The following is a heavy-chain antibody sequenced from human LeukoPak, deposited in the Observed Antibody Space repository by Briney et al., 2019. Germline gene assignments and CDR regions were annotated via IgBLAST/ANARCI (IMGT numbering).Heavy chain of an antibody. CDR2: INGDGGST. CDR1: GLTFSNFW. Sequence: GGSLRLSCAASGLTFSNFWMSWVRQAPGKGLVWVSRINGDGGSTDYADSVKGRFTISRDNAKNTLYLQMNSLRAEDTAVYYCVRGGVDYWGQGTLVTVSS. J-gene: IGHJ4*02. CDR3: VRGGVDY. V-gene: IGHV3-74*01. D-gene: IGHD3-16*01.